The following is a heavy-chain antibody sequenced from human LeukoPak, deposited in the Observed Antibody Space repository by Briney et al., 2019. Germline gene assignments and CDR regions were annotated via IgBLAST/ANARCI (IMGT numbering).Heavy chain of an antibody. D-gene: IGHD6-19*01. V-gene: IGHV3-23*01. CDR1: GFTFNNYA. CDR3: AKAVAGTLDY. Sequence: GGSLRLSCTASGFTFNNYAMTWVRQAPGKGLEWVSAISGSGGSTYSADSVKGRFTISRDNSKSTLYLQMNSLRAEDTAVYYCAKAVAGTLDYWGQGTLVTVS. CDR2: ISGSGGST. J-gene: IGHJ4*02.